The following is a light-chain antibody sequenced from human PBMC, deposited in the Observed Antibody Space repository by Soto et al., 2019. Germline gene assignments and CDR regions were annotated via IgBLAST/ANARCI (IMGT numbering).Light chain of an antibody. V-gene: IGKV1-5*01. CDR2: DAS. Sequence: DIKMTQSPATLSASVGDRVTITCRASQSIRSWLAWYQQKPGKAPKLLIYDASSLESGVPSRFSGSGSGTEFTLTISSLQPDDFATYYCQQYNSYSPVTFGQGTKV. CDR1: QSIRSW. CDR3: QQYNSYSPVT. J-gene: IGKJ1*01.